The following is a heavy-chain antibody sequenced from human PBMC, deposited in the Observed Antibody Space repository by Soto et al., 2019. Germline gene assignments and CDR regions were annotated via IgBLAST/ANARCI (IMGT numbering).Heavy chain of an antibody. V-gene: IGHV3-23*01. Sequence: GGSLRLSCSASGFTFSSYAMSWVRQAPGKGLEWVSAISGSGGSTYYADSVKGRFTISRDNSKNTLYLQMNSLRAEDTAVYYCAKDMYYYDSSGYDPTSIHYYGMDVWGQGTTVTVSS. J-gene: IGHJ6*02. CDR1: GFTFSSYA. CDR3: AKDMYYYDSSGYDPTSIHYYGMDV. D-gene: IGHD3-22*01. CDR2: ISGSGGST.